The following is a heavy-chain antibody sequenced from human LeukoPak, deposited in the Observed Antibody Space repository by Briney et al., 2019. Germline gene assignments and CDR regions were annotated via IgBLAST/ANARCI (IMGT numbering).Heavy chain of an antibody. D-gene: IGHD1/OR15-1a*01. J-gene: IGHJ4*02. CDR1: GYTFASYF. Sequence: ASVNVSFTTSGYTFASYFIHWVRQAPGQGLGWMGIINLSGSTRYAQKFQGRLTMTRDTSTSTVYMELSSLRSEDTAVYYCAREYPNTYYCDYWGQGTLVTVSS. CDR3: AREYPNTYYCDY. V-gene: IGHV1-46*01. CDR2: INLSGST.